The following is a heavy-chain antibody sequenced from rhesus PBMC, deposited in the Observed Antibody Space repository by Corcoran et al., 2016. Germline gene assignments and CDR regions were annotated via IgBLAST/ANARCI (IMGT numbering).Heavy chain of an antibody. V-gene: IGHV4S2*01. CDR1: GASISSSY. CDR2: ISGSRGSA. CDR3: ARAGRATDFDF. Sequence: QVQLQESGPGLVKPSETLPLTCAVSGASISSSYWSWIRQTPGKGLEWIGRISGSRGSADYIPSLRRRVDMSIDTSKNQVSLNLVSVTAADTAVYYGARAGRATDFDFGGQGVLVTVAS. J-gene: IGHJ4*01. D-gene: IGHD1-44*01.